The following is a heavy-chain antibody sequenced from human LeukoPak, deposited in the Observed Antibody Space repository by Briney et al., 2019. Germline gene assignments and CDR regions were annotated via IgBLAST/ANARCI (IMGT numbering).Heavy chain of an antibody. D-gene: IGHD4-17*01. CDR1: GFTFSSYA. CDR3: AKPYYGDYNYYYYGMDV. CDR2: ISYDGSNK. Sequence: GGSLRLSCAASGFTFSSYAMHWVRQAPGKGLEWVAVISYDGSNKYYADSVKGRFTISRDNSKNTLYLQMNSLRAGDTAVYYCAKPYYGDYNYYYYGMDVWGQGTTVTVSS. J-gene: IGHJ6*02. V-gene: IGHV3-30-3*02.